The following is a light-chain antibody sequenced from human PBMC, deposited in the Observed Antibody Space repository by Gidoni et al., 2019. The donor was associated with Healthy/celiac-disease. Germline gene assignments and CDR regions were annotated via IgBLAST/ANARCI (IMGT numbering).Light chain of an antibody. CDR2: KAS. J-gene: IGKJ1*01. CDR3: QQYNSYSVRT. CDR1: QSISSW. V-gene: IGKV1-5*03. Sequence: DIQMTKSPSTLSASVGDRVTITCRASQSISSWLAWYQQKPGKAPKLLIYKASSLESGVPSRFRGSGSGTEFTLTISSLQPDDFAPYYCQQYNSYSVRTFXQXTKVEIK.